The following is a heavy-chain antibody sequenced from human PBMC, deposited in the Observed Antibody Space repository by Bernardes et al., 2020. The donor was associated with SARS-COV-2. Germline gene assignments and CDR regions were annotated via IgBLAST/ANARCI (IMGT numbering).Heavy chain of an antibody. V-gene: IGHV4-34*01. D-gene: IGHD2-21*02. CDR2: INHSGST. CDR3: ARGGIVVVTATYYYGMDV. J-gene: IGHJ6*02. Sequence: SETLSLTCAVYGGSFSGYYWSWIRQPPGKGLEWIGEINHSGSTNYNPSLKSRVTISVDTSKNQFSLKLSSVTAADTAVYYCARGGIVVVTATYYYGMDVWGQGTTVTVSS. CDR1: GGSFSGYY.